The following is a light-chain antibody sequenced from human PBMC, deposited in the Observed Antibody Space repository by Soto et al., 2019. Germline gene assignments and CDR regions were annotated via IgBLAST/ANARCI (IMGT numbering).Light chain of an antibody. Sequence: DIQMTQSPSTLSASVGDRVTITCRASQSISSRLAWYQQKPGKAPKLLIYDASSLESGVPSRFSGSGSATEFTLTISSLQPDDFATYYCQQYNNYWTFGQGTKVDI. CDR2: DAS. V-gene: IGKV1-5*01. CDR1: QSISSR. J-gene: IGKJ1*01. CDR3: QQYNNYWT.